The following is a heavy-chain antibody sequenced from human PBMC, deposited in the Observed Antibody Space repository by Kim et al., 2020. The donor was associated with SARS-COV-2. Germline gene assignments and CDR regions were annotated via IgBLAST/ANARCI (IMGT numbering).Heavy chain of an antibody. CDR2: SNI. D-gene: IGHD1-26*01. Sequence: SNIFYIDAVEGRFTISRDNSKNMLYLEMNSLRGEDPAVYYWAKRESYGMDVWGQGTTVTVSS. J-gene: IGHJ6*02. V-gene: IGHV3-30*10. CDR3: AKRESYGMDV.